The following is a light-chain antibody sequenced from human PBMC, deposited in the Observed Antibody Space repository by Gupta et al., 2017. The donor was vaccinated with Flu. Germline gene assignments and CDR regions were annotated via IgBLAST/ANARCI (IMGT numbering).Light chain of an antibody. CDR3: QQRNYWPLFT. CDR1: QSISTS. Sequence: EIVLTQSPATLSLSPGERATLSCRASQSISTSLAWYQQKPGQDPRLLIIHASTRATGIPARFIGSGSGTDVTLTISSLEPEDFAVYYCQQRNYWPLFTFGGGTKVGVK. CDR2: HAS. V-gene: IGKV3-11*01. J-gene: IGKJ4*01.